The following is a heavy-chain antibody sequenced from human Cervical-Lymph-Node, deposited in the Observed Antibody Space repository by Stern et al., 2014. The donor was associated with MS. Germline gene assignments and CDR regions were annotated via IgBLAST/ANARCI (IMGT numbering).Heavy chain of an antibody. CDR2: IIAIFGIA. CDR3: ASSSGDYTLYGIDV. V-gene: IGHV1-69*01. Sequence: VQLVESGAEVKKPGSSVKVSCKASGGTFSSSAISWVRQAPGQGLEWMGGIIAIFGIANYAQKFQGRIKINMDESTSTAYIELISLISEDTTVYYCASSSGDYTLYGIDVWGQGTTVTVSS. J-gene: IGHJ6*02. CDR1: GGTFSSSA. D-gene: IGHD4-17*01.